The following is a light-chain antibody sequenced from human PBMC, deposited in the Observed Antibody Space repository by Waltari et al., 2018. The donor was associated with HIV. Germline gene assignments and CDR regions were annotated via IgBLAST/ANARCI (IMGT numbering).Light chain of an antibody. CDR2: GAS. V-gene: IGKV1-17*01. Sequence: DIQMTQSPSSLSASVGDRVTITCRASQGIGWFQQKPGKAPQRLIFGASSLHPGVPSRFSGSGSGTEFTLTISSLQPEDFATYYCLQHNNYPRTFGRGTKVEIK. CDR1: QGI. J-gene: IGKJ1*01. CDR3: LQHNNYPRT.